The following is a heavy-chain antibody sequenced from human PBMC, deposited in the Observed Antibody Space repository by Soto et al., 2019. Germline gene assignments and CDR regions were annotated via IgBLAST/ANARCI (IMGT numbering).Heavy chain of an antibody. D-gene: IGHD4-4*01. CDR3: AREGRNMTKVKHTPYYYYYGRDV. CDR1: GYTFTTYG. V-gene: IGHV1-69*13. J-gene: IGHJ6*02. CDR2: IIPIFGTA. Sequence: SVKVSCKASGYTFTTYGISWVRQAPGQGLEWMGGIIPIFGTANYAQKFQGRVTITADESTSTAYMELSSLRSEDTAVYYCAREGRNMTKVKHTPYYYYYGRDVWGQGPTVIVPS.